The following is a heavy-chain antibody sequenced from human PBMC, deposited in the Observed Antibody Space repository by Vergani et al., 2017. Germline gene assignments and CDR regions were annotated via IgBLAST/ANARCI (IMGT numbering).Heavy chain of an antibody. CDR2: IYTSGST. J-gene: IGHJ4*02. V-gene: IGHV4-61*02. CDR3: VRTSPRVDY. D-gene: IGHD1-14*01. CDR1: GGSISSGSYY. Sequence: QVQLQESGPGLVKPSQTLSLTCTVSGGSISSGSYYWSWHRQPAGKGLEWIGRIYTSGSTNYNPSLKSRVTISVDTSKNQFSLKLRSVTAADTAVYYCVRTSPRVDYWGQGTLVTVSS.